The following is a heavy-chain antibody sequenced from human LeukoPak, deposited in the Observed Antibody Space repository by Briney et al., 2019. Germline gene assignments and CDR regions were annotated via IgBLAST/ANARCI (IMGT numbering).Heavy chain of an antibody. CDR1: GFTFSSYS. Sequence: GGSLRLPCAASGFTFSSYSMNWVRQAPGKGLEWVSSISSSSSYIYYADSVKGRFTISRDNAKNSLYLQMNSLRAEDTAVYYCARDLSGWYREYYFDYWGQGTLVTVS. D-gene: IGHD6-19*01. CDR2: ISSSSSYI. CDR3: ARDLSGWYREYYFDY. V-gene: IGHV3-21*01. J-gene: IGHJ4*02.